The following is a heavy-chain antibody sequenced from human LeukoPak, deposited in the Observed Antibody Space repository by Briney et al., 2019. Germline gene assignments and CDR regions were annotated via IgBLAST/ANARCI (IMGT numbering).Heavy chain of an antibody. D-gene: IGHD3-22*01. J-gene: IGHJ4*02. CDR3: AKGDSSGYFSPIDS. CDR2: ITNGGGNT. CDR1: GFTFSNYA. V-gene: IGHV3-23*01. Sequence: GGSMRLSCGASGFTFSNYAISWVRQAPGKGLEWVSGITNGGGNTNYADSVKVRFTISRDNAKNTLFLQMDSLRAEDTAIYYCAKGDSSGYFSPIDSWGQGTLVTVSS.